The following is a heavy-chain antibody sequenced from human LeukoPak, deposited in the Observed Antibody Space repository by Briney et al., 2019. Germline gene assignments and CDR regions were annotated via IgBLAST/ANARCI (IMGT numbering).Heavy chain of an antibody. V-gene: IGHV4-59*11. CDR1: GGSISSHY. CDR3: ARGDYYYDSSGYYRPDAFDI. Sequence: SETLSLTCTVSGGSISSHYWSRIRQPPGKGLEGIGYIYYSGSTNYNPSLKSRVTISVDTSKNQFSLKLSSVTAADTAVYYCARGDYYYDSSGYYRPDAFDIWGQGTMVTVSS. J-gene: IGHJ3*02. D-gene: IGHD3-22*01. CDR2: IYYSGST.